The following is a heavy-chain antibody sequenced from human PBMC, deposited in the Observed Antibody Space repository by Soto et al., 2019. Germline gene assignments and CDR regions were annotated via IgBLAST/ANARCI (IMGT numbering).Heavy chain of an antibody. D-gene: IGHD6-19*01. J-gene: IGHJ5*02. CDR2: INVGTGNA. V-gene: IGHV1-3*01. CDR1: GYTLTDDD. Sequence: ASVTVSCKGSGYTLTDDDVDWVRQAPGQRLEWMGWINVGTGNAKYSQKFQGRVSITRDTSARAAYMELSSLRSEDTAVYYCVRLYSSGSRFDPWGPGTLVTVSS. CDR3: VRLYSSGSRFDP.